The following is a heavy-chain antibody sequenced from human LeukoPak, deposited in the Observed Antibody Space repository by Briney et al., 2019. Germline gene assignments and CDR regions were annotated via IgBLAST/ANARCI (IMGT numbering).Heavy chain of an antibody. CDR3: ARGVRFGELLSNYFDY. Sequence: SETLSLTCAVYGGSFRGYCWSWIRQPPGKGLEWIGEINHSGSTNYNPSLKSRVTISVDTSKNQFSLKLSSVTAADTAVYYCARGVRFGELLSNYFDYWGQGTLVTVSS. CDR1: GGSFRGYC. V-gene: IGHV4-34*01. CDR2: INHSGST. J-gene: IGHJ4*02. D-gene: IGHD3-10*01.